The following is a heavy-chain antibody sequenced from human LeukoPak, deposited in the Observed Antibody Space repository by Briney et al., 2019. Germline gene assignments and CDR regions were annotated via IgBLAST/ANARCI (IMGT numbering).Heavy chain of an antibody. D-gene: IGHD1-7*01. CDR1: GFTFSNYW. Sequence: GGSLILSCAASGFTFSNYWMSWVRQAPGKGLEWVANIKQDGSEKYYVDSVKGRFTISRDNAKNSLYLQMNSLRVEDTAVYFCARAIEGGTTNYEYWGQGTLVTVSS. CDR2: IKQDGSEK. J-gene: IGHJ4*02. V-gene: IGHV3-7*04. CDR3: ARAIEGGTTNYEY.